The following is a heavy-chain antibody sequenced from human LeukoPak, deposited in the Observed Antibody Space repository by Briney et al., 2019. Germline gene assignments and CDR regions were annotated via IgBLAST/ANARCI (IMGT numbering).Heavy chain of an antibody. CDR3: ARIRRDGYNYSDY. V-gene: IGHV4-39*01. CDR1: GGSISSSRYF. D-gene: IGHD5-24*01. Sequence: SETLSLTCTVSGGSISSSRYFWGWIRQPPGKGLEWIGNIYYSGSTYYNPSLMSRVTISVDASQNQFSLKLSSVTGADTAVYYCARIRRDGYNYSDYWGQGTLVTVSS. CDR2: IYYSGST. J-gene: IGHJ4*02.